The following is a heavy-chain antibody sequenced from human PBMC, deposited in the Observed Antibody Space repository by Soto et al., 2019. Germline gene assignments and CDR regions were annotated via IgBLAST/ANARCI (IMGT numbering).Heavy chain of an antibody. J-gene: IGHJ3*02. CDR1: GYTFTSYD. CDR3: ARYGGGRTSCAFDI. D-gene: IGHD2-15*01. CDR2: MNPNSGNT. Sequence: QVQMVQSGAEVKKPGASVKVSCKASGYTFTSYDINWVRQATGQGLEWMGWMNPNSGNTGYAQKCQGRVTMTRNTSISTAYIELSSLRSEDTAVYYCARYGGGRTSCAFDICGQGTMVTVSS. V-gene: IGHV1-8*01.